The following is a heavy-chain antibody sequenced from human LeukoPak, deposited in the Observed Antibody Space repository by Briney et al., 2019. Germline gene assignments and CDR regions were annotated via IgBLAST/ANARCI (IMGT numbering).Heavy chain of an antibody. V-gene: IGHV4-59*01. CDR3: ASGSYEYFQH. J-gene: IGHJ1*01. Sequence: SETLSLTCTVSGGFISSYYWSWIRQPPGKGLEWIGYIYSTGSTNYNPSLKSRVTISVGTSKNQFSLKLSSVTAADTAVYYCASGSYEYFQHWGQGTLVTVPS. CDR1: GGFISSYY. CDR2: IYSTGST.